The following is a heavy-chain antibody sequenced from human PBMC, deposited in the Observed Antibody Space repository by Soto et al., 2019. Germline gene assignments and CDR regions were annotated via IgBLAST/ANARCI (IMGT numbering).Heavy chain of an antibody. J-gene: IGHJ6*02. CDR3: ARRSCSGGSCYEGDYYYGMDV. V-gene: IGHV5-10-1*01. D-gene: IGHD2-15*01. CDR2: IDPSDSYT. Sequence: GESLKISCKGSGYSFTSYWISWVRQMPGKVLEWMGRIDPSDSYTNYSPSFQGHVTISADKSISTAYLQWSSLKASDTAMYYCARRSCSGGSCYEGDYYYGMDVWGQGXTVTVSS. CDR1: GYSFTSYW.